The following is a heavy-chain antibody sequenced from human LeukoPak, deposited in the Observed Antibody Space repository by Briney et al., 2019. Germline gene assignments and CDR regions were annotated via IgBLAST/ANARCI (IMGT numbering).Heavy chain of an antibody. Sequence: GESLKISCKGSGYSFTSYWIGWVRQMPGKGLEWMGIIYPGDSDTRYSPSFQGQVTISADKSISTAYLQWSSLKASDTAMYYCARQRYYYDSSGSGSFQHWGQGTLVTVSS. CDR1: GYSFTSYW. V-gene: IGHV5-51*01. CDR2: IYPGDSDT. CDR3: ARQRYYYDSSGSGSFQH. J-gene: IGHJ1*01. D-gene: IGHD3-22*01.